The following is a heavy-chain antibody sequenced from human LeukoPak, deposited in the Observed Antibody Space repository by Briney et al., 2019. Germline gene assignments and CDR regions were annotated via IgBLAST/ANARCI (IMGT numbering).Heavy chain of an antibody. CDR1: GYTFTSDG. CDR2: ISAYNGNT. J-gene: IGHJ4*02. V-gene: IGHV1-18*01. D-gene: IGHD6-13*01. CDR3: ARGRDIAAAGTPFDY. Sequence: ASVKVSCKASGYTFTSDGISWVRQAPGQGLEWMGWISAYNGNTNYAQKLQGRVTMTTDTSTSTAYMELRSLRSDDTAVYYCARGRDIAAAGTPFDYWGQGTLVTVSS.